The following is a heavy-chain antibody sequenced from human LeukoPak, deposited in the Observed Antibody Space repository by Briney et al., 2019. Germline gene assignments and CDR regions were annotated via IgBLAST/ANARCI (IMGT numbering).Heavy chain of an antibody. CDR3: AEIGPGRPYDAFDI. Sequence: ASVKVSCKASGYTFTSYYMHWVRQAPGQGLEWMGGIIPIFGTANYAQKFQGRVTITADESTSTAYMELSSLRSEDTAVYYCAEIGPGRPYDAFDIWGQGTMVTVSS. D-gene: IGHD1-14*01. V-gene: IGHV1-69*13. CDR2: IIPIFGTA. CDR1: GYTFTSYY. J-gene: IGHJ3*02.